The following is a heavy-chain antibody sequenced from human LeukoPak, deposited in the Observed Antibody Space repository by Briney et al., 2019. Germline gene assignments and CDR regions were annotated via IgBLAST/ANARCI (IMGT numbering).Heavy chain of an antibody. Sequence: SETLSLTCTVSGGSISSYYWSWIRQPAGKGLEWIGRIYTSGSTNYNPSLKSRVTMSVDTSKNQFSLKLSSVTAADTAVYYCAREVVMVNRYYFVYWGQGTLVTVSS. J-gene: IGHJ4*02. CDR1: GGSISSYY. V-gene: IGHV4-4*07. D-gene: IGHD1-14*01. CDR2: IYTSGST. CDR3: AREVVMVNRYYFVY.